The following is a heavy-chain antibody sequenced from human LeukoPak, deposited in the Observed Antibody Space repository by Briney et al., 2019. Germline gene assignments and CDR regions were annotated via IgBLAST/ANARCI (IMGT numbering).Heavy chain of an antibody. CDR1: GGSFSGYY. D-gene: IGHD3-10*01. V-gene: IGHV4-34*01. J-gene: IGHJ5*02. CDR3: ARGHRVYYYGSGNYWFDP. Sequence: SETLSLTCAVYGGSFSGYYWSWIRQPPGKGLEWIGEINHSGSTNYNPSLKSRVTISVDTSKNQFSLKLSSVTAADTAVYYCARGHRVYYYGSGNYWFDPWGQGTLVTVSS. CDR2: INHSGST.